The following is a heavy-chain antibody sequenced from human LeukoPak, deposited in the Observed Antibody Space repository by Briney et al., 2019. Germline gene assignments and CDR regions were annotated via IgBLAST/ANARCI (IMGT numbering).Heavy chain of an antibody. Sequence: GGSLRLSCVASGFTFNTYAIHWVRQAPGKGLEWVAVISYDGSNKYYEDSVKGRFTISRDNSKNTLYLQMNSLRAEDMTVYYCAREEWYYFDYWGQGTLVTVSS. CDR3: AREEWYYFDY. V-gene: IGHV3-30-3*01. CDR2: ISYDGSNK. D-gene: IGHD3-3*01. CDR1: GFTFNTYA. J-gene: IGHJ4*02.